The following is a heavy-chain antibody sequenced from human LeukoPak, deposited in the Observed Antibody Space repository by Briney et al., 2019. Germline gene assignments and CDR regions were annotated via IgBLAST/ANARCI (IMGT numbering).Heavy chain of an antibody. J-gene: IGHJ4*02. CDR3: ARDSSDFDY. D-gene: IGHD3-22*01. Sequence: GGSLRLSCAASGFTFNVYSMNWVRQAPGKGLGWVSSISSNSKYIYYADSMRGRFSVSRDNAKNSLFLQLNSLRAEDTAVYYCARDSSDFDYWGQGTLVTVSS. V-gene: IGHV3-21*01. CDR2: ISSNSKYI. CDR1: GFTFNVYS.